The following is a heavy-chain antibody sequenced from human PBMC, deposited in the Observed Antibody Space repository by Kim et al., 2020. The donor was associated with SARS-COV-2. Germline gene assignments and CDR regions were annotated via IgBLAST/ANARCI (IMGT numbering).Heavy chain of an antibody. CDR2: IKSKTDGGTT. D-gene: IGHD5-12*01. Sequence: GGSLRLSCAASGFTFSNAWMSWVRQAPGKGLEWVGRIKSKTDGGTTDYAAPVKGRVTISRDDSKNTLYLQMNSLKTEDTAVYYCTTDLGNIVATPRNYWGQGTLVTVSS. CDR3: TTDLGNIVATPRNY. CDR1: GFTFSNAW. V-gene: IGHV3-15*01. J-gene: IGHJ4*02.